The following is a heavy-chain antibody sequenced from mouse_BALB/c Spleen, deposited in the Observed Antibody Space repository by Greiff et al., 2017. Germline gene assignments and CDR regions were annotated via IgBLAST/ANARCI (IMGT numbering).Heavy chain of an antibody. CDR2: ISSGSSTI. J-gene: IGHJ4*01. D-gene: IGHD2-1*01. CDR3: ASRTSILLAMDY. V-gene: IGHV5-17*02. Sequence: EVKLVESGGGLVQPGGSRKLSCAASGFTFSSFGMHWVRQAPEKGLEWVAYISSGSSTIYYADTVKGRFTISRDNPKNTLFLQMTSLRSEDTAMYYCASRTSILLAMDYWGQGTSVTVSS. CDR1: GFTFSSFG.